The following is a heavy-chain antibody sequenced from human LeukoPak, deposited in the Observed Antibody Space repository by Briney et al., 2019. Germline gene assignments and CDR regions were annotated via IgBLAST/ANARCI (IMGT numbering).Heavy chain of an antibody. CDR3: ASRRRDYVNY. Sequence: SETLSLTCTVSGGSISSSSYYWGWIRQPPGKGLEWIGSIYYSGSTYYNPSLKSRVTISVDTSKNQFSLKLSSVTAADTAVYYCASRRRDYVNYWGQGTLVTASS. V-gene: IGHV4-39*07. D-gene: IGHD4-17*01. J-gene: IGHJ4*02. CDR2: IYYSGST. CDR1: GGSISSSSYY.